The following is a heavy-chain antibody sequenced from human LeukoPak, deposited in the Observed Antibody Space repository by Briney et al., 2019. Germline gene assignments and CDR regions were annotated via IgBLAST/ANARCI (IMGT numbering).Heavy chain of an antibody. D-gene: IGHD3-9*01. CDR2: INPNSGGT. CDR1: GYTFTGYY. V-gene: IGHV1-2*02. Sequence: ASVKVSCKASGYTFTGYYMHWVRQAPGQGLEWMGWINPNSGGTNYAQKFQGRVTMTRDTSISTAYMELSRLRSDDTAVYYCVARYFDWLFSDDYWGQGTLVTVSS. CDR3: VARYFDWLFSDDY. J-gene: IGHJ4*02.